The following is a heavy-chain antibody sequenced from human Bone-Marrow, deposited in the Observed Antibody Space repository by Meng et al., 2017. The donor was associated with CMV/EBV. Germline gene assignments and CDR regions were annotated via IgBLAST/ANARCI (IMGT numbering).Heavy chain of an antibody. CDR2: INWNGGST. Sequence: GESLKISCGASGFTFDNYGMVWVRQAPGKGLEWVSGINWNGGSTDYGSSVKGRFTISRDNAKSSLYLQMSSLRVEDTAFYYCARVYRGGWPSFDYWGQGTLVTVSS. CDR3: ARVYRGGWPSFDY. CDR1: GFTFDNYG. V-gene: IGHV3-20*04. J-gene: IGHJ4*02. D-gene: IGHD6-19*01.